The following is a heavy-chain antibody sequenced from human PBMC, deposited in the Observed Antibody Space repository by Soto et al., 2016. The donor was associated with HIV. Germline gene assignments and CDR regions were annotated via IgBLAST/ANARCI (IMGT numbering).Heavy chain of an antibody. Sequence: QVQLVQSGAEVKKPGSSVKVSCKASGGTFSSYAINWVRQAPGQGLEWMGGIIPIFGTANYAQKFQGRVTIAADESTSTAYMELSSLRSEDTAVYYCARDRSSGRHFSYYYYGMDVWGQGTAVTVSS. CDR3: ARDRSSGRHFSYYYYGMDV. CDR1: GGTFSSYA. J-gene: IGHJ6*02. V-gene: IGHV1-69*01. D-gene: IGHD6-25*01. CDR2: IIPIFGTA.